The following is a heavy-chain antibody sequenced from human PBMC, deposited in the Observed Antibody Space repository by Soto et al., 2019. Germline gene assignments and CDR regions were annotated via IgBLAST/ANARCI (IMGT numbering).Heavy chain of an antibody. CDR3: ARDIGEMSAV. CDR1: GFTFSSST. CDR2: ISSSSSYI. J-gene: IGHJ4*02. V-gene: IGHV3-21*06. D-gene: IGHD3-10*01. Sequence: SLRLSCTGSGFTFSSSTMTWVRQGPGKGLEWVSSISSSSSYIYFADSLKGRFTISRDNAKNSLYLQMNSLRAEDTAVYYCARDIGEMSAVWGQGTQVTVSS.